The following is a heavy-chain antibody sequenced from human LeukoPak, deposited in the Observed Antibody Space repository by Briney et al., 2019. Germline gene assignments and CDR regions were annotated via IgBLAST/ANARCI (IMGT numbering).Heavy chain of an antibody. Sequence: PSETLSLACAVSGGSISSGGYSWSWIRQPPGKGLEWIGYIYHSGSTYYNPSLKSRVTISIDRSKNQFSLKLSSVTAADTAVYYCARGMYSSSWYVDYWGQGTLVTVSS. CDR2: IYHSGST. CDR3: ARGMYSSSWYVDY. CDR1: GGSISSGGYS. D-gene: IGHD6-13*01. V-gene: IGHV4-30-2*01. J-gene: IGHJ4*02.